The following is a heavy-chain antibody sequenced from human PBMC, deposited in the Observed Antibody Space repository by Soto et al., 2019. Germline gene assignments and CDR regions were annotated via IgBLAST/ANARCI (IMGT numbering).Heavy chain of an antibody. CDR2: ISAYNGNT. CDR1: GYTFTSYG. CDR3: ARDGYNWNYFGTRNWFDP. J-gene: IGHJ5*02. V-gene: IGHV1-18*01. Sequence: ASVKVSCKASGYTFTSYGISWVRQAPGQGLEWMGWISAYNGNTNYAQKLQGRVTMTTDTSTSTAYMELRSLRSDDTAVYYCARDGYNWNYFGTRNWFDPWGQGTLVTVSS. D-gene: IGHD1-7*01.